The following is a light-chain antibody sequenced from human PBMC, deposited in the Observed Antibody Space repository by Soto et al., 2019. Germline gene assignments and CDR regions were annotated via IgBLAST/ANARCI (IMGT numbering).Light chain of an antibody. J-gene: IGLJ3*02. CDR3: ASWDDILMGSV. V-gene: IGLV1-44*01. Sequence: QSVLTQPPSASGTPGQRVTISCSGTNSNIGGNTLNWYQQLPGSAPKLLIFSKNQRPSGVPDRFSGSKSGTSASLAISVLQSEDEADYYFASWDDILMGSVFGGGTKLTVL. CDR1: NSNIGGNT. CDR2: SKN.